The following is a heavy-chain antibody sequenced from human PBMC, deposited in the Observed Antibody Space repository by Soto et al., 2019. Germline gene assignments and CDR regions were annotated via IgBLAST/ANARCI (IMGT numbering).Heavy chain of an antibody. V-gene: IGHV4-38-2*01. CDR3: ARVNYYDSSGYYYRGWFDP. CDR1: GYSISSGYY. D-gene: IGHD3-22*01. CDR2: NYHSGSS. Sequence: PSETLSLTCAVSGYSISSGYYWGWIRQPPGKGPEWIGSNYHSGSSYYNPSLKSRVTISVDTSNNQFSLKLSSVTAADTAVYYCARVNYYDSSGYYYRGWFDPWGQGTLVTVSS. J-gene: IGHJ5*02.